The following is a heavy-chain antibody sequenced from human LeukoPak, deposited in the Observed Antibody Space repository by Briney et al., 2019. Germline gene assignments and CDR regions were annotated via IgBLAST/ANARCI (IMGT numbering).Heavy chain of an antibody. CDR3: ARSGYDFWSGYPLSYYYYMDV. CDR2: IKQDGSAK. J-gene: IGHJ6*03. V-gene: IGHV3-7*01. CDR1: GFTFSTYW. Sequence: GGSLRLSCVASGFTFSTYWMSWVRQAPGKGLEWVANIKQDGSAKDYVDSVKGRFTISRDNAKNSLYLQMNSLRAEDTAVYYCARSGYDFWSGYPLSYYYYMDVWGKGTTVTVSS. D-gene: IGHD3-3*01.